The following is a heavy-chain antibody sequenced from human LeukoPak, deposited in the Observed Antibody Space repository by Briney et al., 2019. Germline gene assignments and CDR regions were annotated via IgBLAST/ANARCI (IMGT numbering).Heavy chain of an antibody. CDR3: AKTARLFDY. D-gene: IGHD6-6*01. CDR1: GFIFSDFY. CDR2: ISPSSHDI. V-gene: IGHV3-11*06. Sequence: GGSLRLSCAASGFIFSDFYMSWVRQAAGKGLECIAYISPSSHDIIYADSVKGRFTISRDNAKNSLYLQMNSLRAEDTAVYYCAKTARLFDYWGQGTQVTVSS. J-gene: IGHJ4*02.